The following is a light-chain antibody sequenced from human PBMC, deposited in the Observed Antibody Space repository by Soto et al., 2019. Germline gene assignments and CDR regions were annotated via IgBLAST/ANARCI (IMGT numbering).Light chain of an antibody. CDR2: GAS. V-gene: IGKV3-20*01. CDR1: QSVSNNY. CDR3: QQYNNWPQT. J-gene: IGKJ1*01. Sequence: IVLTQSPGTLSLSPGERATLSCRASQSVSNNYLAWYQQKPGQAPRLLIYGASNRATGIPDRFSGSGSGTDFTLTISRLEPEDFAVYYCQQYNNWPQTFGQGTKVDI.